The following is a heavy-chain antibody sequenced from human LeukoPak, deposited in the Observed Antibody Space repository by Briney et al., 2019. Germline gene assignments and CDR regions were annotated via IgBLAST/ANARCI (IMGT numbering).Heavy chain of an antibody. CDR1: GATFSSYA. D-gene: IGHD5-18*01. J-gene: IGHJ5*02. V-gene: IGHV1-69*05. Sequence: SVKVSCKASGATFSSYAISWVRQAPGQGLEWMGRIIPIFGTANYARKFQGRVTITTDESTSTAYMELSSLRSEDTAVYYCARAALDTAMAPVDPWGQGTLVTVSS. CDR3: ARAALDTAMAPVDP. CDR2: IIPIFGTA.